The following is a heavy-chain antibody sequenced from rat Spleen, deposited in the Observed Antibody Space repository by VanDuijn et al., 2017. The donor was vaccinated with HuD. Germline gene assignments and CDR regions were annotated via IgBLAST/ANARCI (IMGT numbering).Heavy chain of an antibody. CDR1: GFTFNYYW. Sequence: EVQLVESGGGLVQPGRSLKLSCVASGFTFNYYWMTWIRQAPKKGLEWVASISSGGDNTYYPGSVRGRFRISRDNAKSILYLLMDSLNSEDTATYYCVRRETSFDYWGQGVMVTVSS. V-gene: IGHV5-31*01. CDR3: VRRETSFDY. D-gene: IGHD1-11*01. CDR2: ISSGGDNT. J-gene: IGHJ2*01.